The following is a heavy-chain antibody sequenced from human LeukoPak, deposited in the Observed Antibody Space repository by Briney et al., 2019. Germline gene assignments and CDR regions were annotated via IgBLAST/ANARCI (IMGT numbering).Heavy chain of an antibody. CDR3: AREPDSSGYYPPG. V-gene: IGHV3-64*01. CDR1: GFTFSSYA. D-gene: IGHD3-22*01. J-gene: IGHJ4*02. Sequence: GGSLRLSCAASGFTFSSYAMHWVRQAPGKGLEYVSAISSNGGSTYYANSVKGRFTISRDNAKNTLYLQMNSLRAEDTAVYYCAREPDSSGYYPPGWGQGTLVTVSS. CDR2: ISSNGGST.